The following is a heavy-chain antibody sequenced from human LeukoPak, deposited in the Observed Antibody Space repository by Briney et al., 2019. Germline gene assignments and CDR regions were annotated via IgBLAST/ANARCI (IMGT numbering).Heavy chain of an antibody. CDR3: ARPYYYDSSGYY. Sequence: PGGSLRLSCAASGFTFSSYWMHWVRQAPGKGLVWVSRINSDGSSTSCADSVKGRFTISRDNAKNTLYLQMNSLRAEDTAVYYCARPYYYDSSGYYWGQGTLVTVSS. V-gene: IGHV3-74*01. CDR1: GFTFSSYW. CDR2: INSDGSST. D-gene: IGHD3-22*01. J-gene: IGHJ4*02.